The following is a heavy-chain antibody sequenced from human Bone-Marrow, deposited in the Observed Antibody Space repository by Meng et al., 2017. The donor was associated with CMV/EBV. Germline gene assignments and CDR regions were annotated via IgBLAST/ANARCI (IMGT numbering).Heavy chain of an antibody. J-gene: IGHJ4*02. CDR1: GYTFTGYY. D-gene: IGHD5-18*01. V-gene: IGHV1-2*07. CDR3: ARGSDRYGSSLSD. CDR2: INPRSGVT. Sequence: ASVKVSCKASGYTFTGYYLHWVRQAPGQGLEWMGWINPRSGVTKYAHKFQGRVSMTRDTSMEVSRLTSDDTAVYYCARGSDRYGSSLSDWGQGTLVTVSS.